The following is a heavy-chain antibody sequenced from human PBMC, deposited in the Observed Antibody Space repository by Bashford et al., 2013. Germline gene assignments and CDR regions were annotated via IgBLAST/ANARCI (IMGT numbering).Heavy chain of an antibody. D-gene: IGHD3/OR15-3a*01. J-gene: IGHJ4*02. Sequence: GGSLRLSCVASGFTLSGYRMHWVRQVPGEGLVWVSRSNLDGSKIDYDDSVKGRFTVSRDNDKNTMYLDMTSLRREDTAVYYCARDYYGLWTGNYFDHWGKGTLVTVSS. CDR1: GFTLSGYR. CDR2: SNLDGSKI. V-gene: IGHV3-74*01. CDR3: ARDYYGLWTGNYFDH.